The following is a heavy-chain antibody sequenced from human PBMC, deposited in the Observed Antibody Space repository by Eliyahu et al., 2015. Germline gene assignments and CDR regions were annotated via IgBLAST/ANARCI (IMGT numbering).Heavy chain of an antibody. CDR3: AKGWYGGVDV. D-gene: IGHD6-13*01. V-gene: IGHV3-23*01. Sequence: EVQLLESGGGLVQPGGSLRLXCAASGFTFSSYAMXWVRXAPGKGLGWVSXIXGSGGSTYYADSVKGRFTISRDNSKNTLYLQMNSLRAEDTAVYYCAKGWYGGVDVWGQGTTVTVSS. CDR2: IXGSGGST. CDR1: GFTFSSYA. J-gene: IGHJ6*02.